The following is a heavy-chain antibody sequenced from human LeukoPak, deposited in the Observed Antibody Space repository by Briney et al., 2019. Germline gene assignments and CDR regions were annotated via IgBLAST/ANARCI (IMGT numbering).Heavy chain of an antibody. CDR2: TYYRSEWYH. Sequence: SQTLSLTCVIFGDSVSSNSAAWNWIRQSPSRGLEWLGRTYYRSEWYHDYAVSLKGRVTINPDTSKNQFFLLLNSVTAADTAVYYCARGLLIDVDTAMVSGMDVWGQGTTVTVSS. CDR1: GDSVSSNSAA. D-gene: IGHD5-18*01. J-gene: IGHJ6*02. CDR3: ARGLLIDVDTAMVSGMDV. V-gene: IGHV6-1*01.